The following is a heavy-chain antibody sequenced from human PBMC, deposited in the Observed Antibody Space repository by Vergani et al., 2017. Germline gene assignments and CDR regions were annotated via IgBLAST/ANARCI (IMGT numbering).Heavy chain of an antibody. V-gene: IGHV4-30-2*01. Sequence: QLQLQESGSGLVKPSQTLSLTCAVSGDSITNGGFSWNWIRQPPGKGPEWIGYIFASGNSDYNLSLKNRVAISLDKSKNQFSLWVNSVTAADTAVYCCGRVADFYGLGSRLLDLWGQGILVTVSS. D-gene: IGHD3-10*01. J-gene: IGHJ5*02. CDR1: GDSITNGGFS. CDR3: GRVADFYGLGSRLLDL. CDR2: IFASGNS.